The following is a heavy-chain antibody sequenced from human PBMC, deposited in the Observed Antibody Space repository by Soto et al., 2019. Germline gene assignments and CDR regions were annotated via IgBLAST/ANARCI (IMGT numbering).Heavy chain of an antibody. CDR3: ARKRYGSGVPFDI. CDR1: GYSFTNYW. D-gene: IGHD6-25*01. J-gene: IGHJ3*02. Sequence: GEALKISCKGSGYSFTNYWIGWVRQMPGKGLEWMGIIFPSDSDTRYSPSFQGQVTISADKSINTAYLQWSSLKASDSAMYYCARKRYGSGVPFDIWGQGTMVTVSS. V-gene: IGHV5-51*01. CDR2: IFPSDSDT.